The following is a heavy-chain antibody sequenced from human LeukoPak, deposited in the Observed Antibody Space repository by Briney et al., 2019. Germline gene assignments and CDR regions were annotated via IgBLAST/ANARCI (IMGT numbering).Heavy chain of an antibody. D-gene: IGHD1-26*01. CDR3: VRPRRSGSYDY. CDR2: ISGYNGNT. Sequence: SVKVSCKTSCYTYTSFGISWVRQAPGQGLEWMGWISGYNGNTNYAQRFQGRVTMTTDTSTTTAYMELRSLRSDDTAVYYCVRPRRSGSYDYWGQGTLVTVSS. CDR1: CYTYTSFG. V-gene: IGHV1-18*01. J-gene: IGHJ4*02.